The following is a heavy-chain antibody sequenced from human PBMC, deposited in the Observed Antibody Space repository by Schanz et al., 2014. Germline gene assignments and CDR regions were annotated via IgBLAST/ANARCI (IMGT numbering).Heavy chain of an antibody. Sequence: EVQLVESGGGLVQPGGSLRLSCAASRFTFSDYWMSWVRQAPGKGLEWVANMNQDGSVKNYVDSVKGRFTISRDNAKTSLYLPMNCLRAEDPAVYYCARDKGGLIPFDYWGQGTLVAVSS. CDR3: ARDKGGLIPFDY. D-gene: IGHD2-15*01. J-gene: IGHJ4*02. CDR2: MNQDGSVK. V-gene: IGHV3-7*01. CDR1: RFTFSDYW.